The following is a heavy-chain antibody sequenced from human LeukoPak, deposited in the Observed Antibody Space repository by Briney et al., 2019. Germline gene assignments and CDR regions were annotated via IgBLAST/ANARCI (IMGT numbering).Heavy chain of an antibody. CDR2: ISGSGGSP. V-gene: IGHV3-23*01. J-gene: IGHJ4*02. CDR1: GFTFSSYA. D-gene: IGHD3-9*01. Sequence: GGSLRLSCAASGFTFSSYAMSWVRQAPGKGLEWVSAISGSGGSPYYADSVKGRFTISRDNSKNTLYLQMNSLRAEDTAVYYCAQLRDILTGDYWGQGTLVTVSS. CDR3: AQLRDILTGDY.